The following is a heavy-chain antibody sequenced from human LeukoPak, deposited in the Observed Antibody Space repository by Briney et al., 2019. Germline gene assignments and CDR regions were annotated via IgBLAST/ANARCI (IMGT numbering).Heavy chain of an antibody. CDR2: IYYSGST. Sequence: EPSETLSLTCTVSGGSISSGGYYWSWIRQHPGKGLEWIGYIYYSGSTYYNPSLKSRVTISVDTSKNQFSLKLSSVTAADTAVYYCARATPFFGDPLYGMDVWGQGTTVTVSS. J-gene: IGHJ6*02. CDR3: ARATPFFGDPLYGMDV. V-gene: IGHV4-31*03. CDR1: GGSISSGGYY. D-gene: IGHD3-10*01.